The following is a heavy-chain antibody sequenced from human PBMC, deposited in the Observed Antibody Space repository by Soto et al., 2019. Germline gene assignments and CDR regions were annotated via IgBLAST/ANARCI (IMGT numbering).Heavy chain of an antibody. CDR3: ARIPTFGEVVDAFDI. Sequence: SETLSLTCTVSSAPVSSTTYTWGWIRQPPGKGLEWVASVYYGGRSYYNPSLKSRITISVDTSKNQLSLKLTSVTAADTAVYYCARIPTFGEVVDAFDIWGQGTMVTVSS. CDR1: SAPVSSTTYT. V-gene: IGHV4-39*07. J-gene: IGHJ3*02. D-gene: IGHD3-16*02. CDR2: VYYGGRS.